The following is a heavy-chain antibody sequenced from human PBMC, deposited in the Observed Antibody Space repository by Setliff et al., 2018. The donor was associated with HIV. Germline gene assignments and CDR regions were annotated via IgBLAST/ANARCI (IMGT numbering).Heavy chain of an antibody. CDR3: AKGPNFEDAFDI. CDR2: LIPIVDIT. V-gene: IGHV1-69*10. D-gene: IGHD2-8*01. Sequence: VASVKVSCKASGGTFSNYAFSWVGQAPGQGLEWMGGLIPIVDITKSTQKFRDRVTFTADESTKTAQMELSGLTFEDTAVYYCAKGPNFEDAFDIWGQGTVVTVSS. J-gene: IGHJ3*02. CDR1: GGTFSNYA.